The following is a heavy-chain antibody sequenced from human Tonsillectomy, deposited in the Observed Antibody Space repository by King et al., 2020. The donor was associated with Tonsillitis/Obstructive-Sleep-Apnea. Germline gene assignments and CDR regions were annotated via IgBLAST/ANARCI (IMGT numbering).Heavy chain of an antibody. V-gene: IGHV4-59*08. CDR1: GGSISSYY. CDR2: IYYSGST. D-gene: IGHD3-9*01. CDR3: ARLDDILTGPKYMDV. Sequence: VQLQESGPGLVKPSETLSLTCTVSGGSISSYYWSWIRQPPGKGLEWIGYIYYSGSTNYNPSLKSRVTISVDTSKNQFSLKLSSGTAADTAVYYFARLDDILTGPKYMDVWGKGTTVTVSS. J-gene: IGHJ6*03.